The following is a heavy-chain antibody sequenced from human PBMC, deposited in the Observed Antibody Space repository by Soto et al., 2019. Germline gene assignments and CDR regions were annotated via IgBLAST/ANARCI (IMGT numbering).Heavy chain of an antibody. CDR1: GFIFSNYA. V-gene: IGHV3-23*01. J-gene: IGHJ4*02. CDR3: ARGWATPRHRLTDY. D-gene: IGHD5-12*01. Sequence: PGGSLRLSCAASGFIFSNYAMSWVRQGPGKGLEWVSVIGGDAVSTNCADSVKGRCTVSRDNSKNTVYLQMNSLRDEDTAVSYCARGWATPRHRLTDYWCQGPLVTVSS. CDR2: IGGDAVST.